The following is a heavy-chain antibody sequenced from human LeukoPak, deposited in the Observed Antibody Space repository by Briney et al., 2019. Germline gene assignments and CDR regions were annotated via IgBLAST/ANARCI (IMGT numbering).Heavy chain of an antibody. D-gene: IGHD3-3*01. CDR3: ARDLTISVGPSWFDP. Sequence: GGSLRLSCAASGFTFSSYWMSWVRQAPGKGLEWVANIKQDGSEKYYVDSVKGRFTISRDNAKNSLYLQMNSLRAEDTVVYYCARDLTISVGPSWFDPWGQGTLVTVSS. J-gene: IGHJ5*02. V-gene: IGHV3-7*01. CDR2: IKQDGSEK. CDR1: GFTFSSYW.